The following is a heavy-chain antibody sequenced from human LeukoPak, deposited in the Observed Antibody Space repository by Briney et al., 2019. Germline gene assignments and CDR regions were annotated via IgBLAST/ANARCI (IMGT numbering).Heavy chain of an antibody. V-gene: IGHV3-30*02. CDR3: AAQPIFGVANDY. D-gene: IGHD3-3*01. Sequence: GGSLRLSCAASGFTFSSYGMQWVRQAPGKGLEWVAFIRYDGSNKYYADSVKGRFTISRHNSKNTLYLQMNSLRAEDTAVYYCAAQPIFGVANDYWGQGTLVTVSS. CDR2: IRYDGSNK. J-gene: IGHJ4*02. CDR1: GFTFSSYG.